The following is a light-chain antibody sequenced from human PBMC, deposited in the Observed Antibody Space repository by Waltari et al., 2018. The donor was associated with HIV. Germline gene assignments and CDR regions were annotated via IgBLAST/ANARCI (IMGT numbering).Light chain of an antibody. V-gene: IGKV3-11*01. CDR2: DAS. J-gene: IGKJ4*01. Sequence: EIVLTQSPATLSLSPGERATLSCRASQSVGNMLGWYQQKPGQAPRRLFYDASSRATGIPARFSGSGSGTDFTLTISSLEPEDFAVYYWQQRANWLTFGGGTKVEI. CDR1: QSVGNM. CDR3: QQRANWLT.